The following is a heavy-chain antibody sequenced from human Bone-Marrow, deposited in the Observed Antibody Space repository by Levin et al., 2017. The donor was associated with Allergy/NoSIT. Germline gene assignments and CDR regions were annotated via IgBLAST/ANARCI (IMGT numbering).Heavy chain of an antibody. Sequence: PSETLSLTCVVSGVSVSNVNWWSWVRQSPGKGLEWIGQIYHSGSSNYNPSLKSRVTISVDKSKNLVSLNLTSVTAADTATYDCARAASGSFHRDYWGQGTLVTVSS. CDR1: GVSVSNVNW. V-gene: IGHV4/OR15-8*01. D-gene: IGHD3-10*01. J-gene: IGHJ4*02. CDR3: ARAASGSFHRDY. CDR2: IYHSGSS.